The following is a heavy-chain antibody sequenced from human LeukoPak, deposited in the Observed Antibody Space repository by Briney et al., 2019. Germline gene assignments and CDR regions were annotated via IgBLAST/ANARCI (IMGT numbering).Heavy chain of an antibody. V-gene: IGHV4-34*01. CDR2: INHSGST. J-gene: IGHJ6*03. CDR1: GGSFSGYY. Sequence: PSETLSLTCAVYGGSFSGYYWSWIRQPPGKGLEWIGEINHSGSTNYNPSLKSRVTISVDTSKNQFSLKLSSVTAADTAVYYCARGRRTTVVYYYYYMDVWGKGTTVTVSS. CDR3: ARGRRTTVVYYYYYMDV. D-gene: IGHD4-23*01.